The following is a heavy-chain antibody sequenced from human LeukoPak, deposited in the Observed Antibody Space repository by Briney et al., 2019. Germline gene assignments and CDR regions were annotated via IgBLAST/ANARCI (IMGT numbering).Heavy chain of an antibody. CDR2: ISGSGGST. CDR1: GFTFSTYG. D-gene: IGHD5-18*01. V-gene: IGHV3-23*01. Sequence: PGGSLRLSCEASGFTFSTYGINWVRQAPGKGLEWVSAISGSGGSTYYADSVKGRFTISRDNSKNTLYLQMNSLRAEDAAVYYCARGPPVYSYGPFDYWGQGTLVTVSS. J-gene: IGHJ4*02. CDR3: ARGPPVYSYGPFDY.